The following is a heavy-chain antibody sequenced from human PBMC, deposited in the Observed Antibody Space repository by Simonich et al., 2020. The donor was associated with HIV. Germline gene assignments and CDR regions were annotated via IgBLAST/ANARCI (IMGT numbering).Heavy chain of an antibody. V-gene: IGHV4-34*01. CDR1: GGSFSAYY. J-gene: IGHJ6*03. CDR2: ISHSGST. Sequence: QVQLQQWGAGLLKPSETLSLTCTVYGGSFSAYYWNWIRQPPGKGLEWIGEISHSGSTKDHPSLKSRVTISVDTSKNQFSLKLNSVTAPDTAVYYCARIGPDYYRGYYYMDVWGKGTTVTVSS. CDR3: ARIGPDYYRGYYYMDV. D-gene: IGHD3-10*01.